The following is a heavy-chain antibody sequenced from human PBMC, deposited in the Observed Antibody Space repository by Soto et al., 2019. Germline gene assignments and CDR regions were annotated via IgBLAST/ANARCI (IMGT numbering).Heavy chain of an antibody. D-gene: IGHD3-10*02. CDR3: ARNMDYYYGRGSGNGHGV. CDR1: GYTFTAYY. J-gene: IGHJ6*02. Sequence: QVQLVQSGAEVKEPGDSVRVSCEASGYTFTAYYIHWVRQAPGQGLEWMGWINPKFGDTTYAQDFQGRVSMTRDMSISTVYMELSSLTSDDTAIYYCARNMDYYYGRGSGNGHGVWGQGTPVTVFS. CDR2: INPKFGDT. V-gene: IGHV1-2*02.